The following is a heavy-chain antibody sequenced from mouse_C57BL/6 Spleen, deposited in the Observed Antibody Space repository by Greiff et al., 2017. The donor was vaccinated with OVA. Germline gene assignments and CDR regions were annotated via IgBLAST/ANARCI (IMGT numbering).Heavy chain of an antibody. D-gene: IGHD3-2*01. CDR1: GYTFTSYW. CDR2: INPSNGGT. CDR3: ASPDSSGDVNFDY. J-gene: IGHJ2*01. Sequence: QVQLQQPGTELVKPGASVKLSCKASGYTFTSYWMHWVKQRPGQGLEWIGIINPSNGGTNYNEKFKSKATLTVDKSSSTAYMQLSSLTSEDSAVYYCASPDSSGDVNFDYWGQGTTLTVSS. V-gene: IGHV1-53*01.